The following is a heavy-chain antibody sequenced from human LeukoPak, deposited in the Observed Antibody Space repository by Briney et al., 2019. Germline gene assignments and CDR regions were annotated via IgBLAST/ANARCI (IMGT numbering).Heavy chain of an antibody. Sequence: SETLSLTCNVSGGSISNYYWSWIRQPPGKGLEWIGYTYSSGSTNYNPSLKSRVTISVDTSKNQFSLKLSSVTAADTAVYYCAREGSTNILYYWGQGTLVAVSS. J-gene: IGHJ4*02. CDR3: AREGSTNILYY. CDR1: GGSISNYY. CDR2: TYSSGST. V-gene: IGHV4-59*01. D-gene: IGHD2-2*01.